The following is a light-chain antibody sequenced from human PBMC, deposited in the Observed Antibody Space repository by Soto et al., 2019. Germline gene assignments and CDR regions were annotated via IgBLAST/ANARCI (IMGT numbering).Light chain of an antibody. J-gene: IGLJ1*01. CDR3: SSYAVTNYIYV. Sequence: QSVLTQPPSASGSPGQSVTISCTGTSSDVGAFDYVSWYQQYPGKAPKLIIHEVAKRPSGVPDRFSGSKSGNTASLTVSGLRAEDEADYYCSSYAVTNYIYVFGTGPKVTVL. CDR1: SSDVGAFDY. CDR2: EVA. V-gene: IGLV2-8*01.